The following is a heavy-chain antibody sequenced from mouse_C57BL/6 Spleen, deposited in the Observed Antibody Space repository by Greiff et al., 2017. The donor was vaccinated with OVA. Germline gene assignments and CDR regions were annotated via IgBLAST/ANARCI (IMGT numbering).Heavy chain of an antibody. CDR3: ARSRIYYYGSSASGV. CDR2: IDPSDSYT. D-gene: IGHD1-1*01. J-gene: IGHJ1*03. Sequence: QVQLQQPGAELVKPGASVKLSCKASGYTFTSYWMQWVKQRPGQGLEWIGEIDPSDSYTNYNQKFKGKATLTVDTSSSTAYMQLSSLTSEDSAVYYGARSRIYYYGSSASGVWGTGTTVTVSS. CDR1: GYTFTSYW. V-gene: IGHV1-50*01.